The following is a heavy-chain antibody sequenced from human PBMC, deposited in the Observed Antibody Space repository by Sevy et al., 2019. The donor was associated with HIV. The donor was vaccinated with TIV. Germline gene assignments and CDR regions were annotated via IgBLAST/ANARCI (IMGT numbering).Heavy chain of an antibody. V-gene: IGHV3-48*03. J-gene: IGHJ4*02. CDR3: ARDLPRAAATVAHFDC. CDR1: GFSFSSYE. Sequence: GGCLRLSCAASGFSFSSYEMNWVRQAPGKGLEWLSYISNSGSSVYYSDSVRGRFTISRDNARNSLYLQMNSLRAEDTTVYYCARDLPRAAATVAHFDCWGQGTLVTVSS. CDR2: ISNSGSSV. D-gene: IGHD4-17*01.